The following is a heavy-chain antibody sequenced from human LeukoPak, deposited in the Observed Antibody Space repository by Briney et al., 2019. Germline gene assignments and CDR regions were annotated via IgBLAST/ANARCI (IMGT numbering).Heavy chain of an antibody. CDR1: GFTFDDYA. J-gene: IGHJ5*02. D-gene: IGHD6-6*01. V-gene: IGHV3-43*02. Sequence: GGSLRLSCAASGFTFDDYAMHWVRQAPGKGLEWVSLISGDGGSTYYADSVKGRFTISRDNSKNSLYLQMNSLRTEDTALYYCAKDTYSSSSVNWFDPWGQGTLVTVSS. CDR2: ISGDGGST. CDR3: AKDTYSSSSVNWFDP.